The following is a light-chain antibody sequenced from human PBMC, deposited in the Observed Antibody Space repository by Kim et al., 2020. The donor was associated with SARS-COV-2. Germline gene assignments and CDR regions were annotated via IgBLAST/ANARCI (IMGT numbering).Light chain of an antibody. J-gene: IGKJ4*01. CDR1: QSVFYSSNNKNF. Sequence: DIVMTQSPDTLAVSLGERATINCKSSQSVFYSSNNKNFLAWYQQKPGQPPKLLIYWASTRESGVPDRFSGSGSGTDFTLTISSLQAEDVAVYYCHQYGSTPLTFGGGTKVDIK. V-gene: IGKV4-1*01. CDR3: HQYGSTPLT. CDR2: WAS.